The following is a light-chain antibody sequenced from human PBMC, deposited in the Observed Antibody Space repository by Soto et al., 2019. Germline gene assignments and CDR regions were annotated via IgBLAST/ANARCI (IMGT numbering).Light chain of an antibody. J-gene: IGKJ4*01. Sequence: EIVMTQSPATLSVSPGERATLSCRASQSVSSNFAWYQQKPGHAPRLLIYGASTRATGITARFSGSGSGTEFTLTISSLQSEDFAVYYCQQYNNWPALTFGGGTKVEIK. CDR2: GAS. CDR3: QQYNNWPALT. V-gene: IGKV3-15*01. CDR1: QSVSSN.